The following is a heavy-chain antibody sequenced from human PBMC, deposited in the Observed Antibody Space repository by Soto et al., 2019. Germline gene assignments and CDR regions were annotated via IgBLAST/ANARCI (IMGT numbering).Heavy chain of an antibody. D-gene: IGHD2-21*02. J-gene: IGHJ6*02. Sequence: QVQLVESGGGVVQPGRSLRLSCGASGFASSDYAMHWVRQAPGQGLEWTATISFDGNKRFYADSVKGRLTISRDNSKNTLYLEMHSLRGEDTAVYYCARDLAGRYCSRDCPNGMDVWGPGTTVTVSS. CDR1: GFASSDYA. CDR2: ISFDGNKR. CDR3: ARDLAGRYCSRDCPNGMDV. V-gene: IGHV3-30*04.